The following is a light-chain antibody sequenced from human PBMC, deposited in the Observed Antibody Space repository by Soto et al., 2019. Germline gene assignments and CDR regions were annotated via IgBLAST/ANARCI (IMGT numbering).Light chain of an antibody. CDR3: QQYGSSPT. V-gene: IGKV3-20*01. Sequence: EIVLTQSPGTLSLSPGEGATLSCRASQSVRSSFLAWYQQKPGQAPSLLIYGASSRVTGIPDRFSGGGSGTDFTLTITRLEPEDLAVYYCQQYGSSPTFGGGTKVEIK. CDR1: QSVRSSF. CDR2: GAS. J-gene: IGKJ4*01.